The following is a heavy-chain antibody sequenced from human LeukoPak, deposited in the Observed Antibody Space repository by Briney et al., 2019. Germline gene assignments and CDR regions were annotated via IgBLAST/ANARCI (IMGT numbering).Heavy chain of an antibody. CDR2: ISSGSNYI. D-gene: IGHD1-1*01. V-gene: IGHV3-21*01. Sequence: GGSLRLSCAASGFTLSSYSMNWVRQAPGKGLEWVSFISSGSNYIYYADSVKGRFTISRDNAKNSLYLQMNSLRAEDTAVYYCARDGSGDWFDPWGQGTLVTVSS. CDR1: GFTLSSYS. J-gene: IGHJ5*02. CDR3: ARDGSGDWFDP.